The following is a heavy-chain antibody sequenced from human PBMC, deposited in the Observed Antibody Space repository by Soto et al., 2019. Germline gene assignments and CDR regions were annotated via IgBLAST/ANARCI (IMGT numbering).Heavy chain of an antibody. CDR3: ARGEQWLPFDY. J-gene: IGHJ4*02. V-gene: IGHV2-5*02. CDR2: IYWDDDK. CDR1: GFSLSPSGVG. Sequence: SGPTLVNPTQTLTLTCTFSGFSLSPSGVGVGWIRQPPGKALEWLALIYWDDDKGSSPSLKSRLTITKDTSKNQVVLTMTNMDPVDTATYYCARGEQWLPFDYWGQGTLVTVSS. D-gene: IGHD6-19*01.